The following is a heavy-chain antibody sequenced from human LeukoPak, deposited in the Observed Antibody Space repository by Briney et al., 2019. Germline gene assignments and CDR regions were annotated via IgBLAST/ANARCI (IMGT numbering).Heavy chain of an antibody. V-gene: IGHV3-30*04. D-gene: IGHD3-10*02. CDR3: AELGITMIGGV. CDR1: GFTFSSYA. Sequence: GGSLRLSCAASGFTFSSYAMHWVRQAPGKGLEWVAVISYDGRNKYYADSVKGRFTISRDNSKNTLYLNMNRLRAEDTAVYYCAELGITMIGGVWGKGTTVTISS. CDR2: ISYDGRNK. J-gene: IGHJ6*04.